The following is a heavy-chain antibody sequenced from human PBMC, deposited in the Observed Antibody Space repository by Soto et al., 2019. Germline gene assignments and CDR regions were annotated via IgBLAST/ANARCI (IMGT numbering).Heavy chain of an antibody. V-gene: IGHV3-21*01. CDR2: ISSSSSYI. CDR3: EIDFGATPNYSGIDV. J-gene: IGHJ6*02. D-gene: IGHD1-1*01. Sequence: GGSLRLSCAASGFTFSSYSMNWVRHAPGEGLEWVSSISSSSSYIYYADSVKGRFTISRDNAKNSLYLQMNSLRAADTAVYYCEIDFGATPNYSGIDVWGQGTTVTVYS. CDR1: GFTFSSYS.